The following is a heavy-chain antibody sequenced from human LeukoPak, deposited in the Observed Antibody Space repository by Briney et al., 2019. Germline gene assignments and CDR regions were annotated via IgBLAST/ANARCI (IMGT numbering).Heavy chain of an antibody. CDR3: ARDLGYSGFDWAP. D-gene: IGHD5-12*01. Sequence: SETLSFTCTVSGYSISSGHYWGWIRQPPGKRLEWIGSIHSSGTTYYNPTLKSRVIISVDASKNHFSLNLTSVTAADAAVYYCARDLGYSGFDWAPWGQGTLVTVSS. CDR1: GYSISSGHY. CDR2: IHSSGTT. V-gene: IGHV4-38-2*02. J-gene: IGHJ5*02.